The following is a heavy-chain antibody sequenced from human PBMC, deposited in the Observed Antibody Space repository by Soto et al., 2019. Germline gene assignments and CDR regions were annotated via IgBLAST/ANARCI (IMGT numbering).Heavy chain of an antibody. CDR2: ISAHNGNT. D-gene: IGHD1-1*01. V-gene: IGHV1-18*01. CDR1: GYTFTSYG. CDR3: AGARYGDY. Sequence: QVHLVKSGAEVKKPGASVKVSCKGSGYTFTSYGITWVRQAPGQGLEWMGWISAHNGNTDYSQKPQGRDTMTRDTPTSTAYMERRSLKSDDTAVYSCAGARYGDYWVQGALGTVSA. J-gene: IGHJ4*02.